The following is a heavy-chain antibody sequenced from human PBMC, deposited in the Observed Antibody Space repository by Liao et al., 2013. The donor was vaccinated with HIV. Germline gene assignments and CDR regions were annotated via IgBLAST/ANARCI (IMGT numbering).Heavy chain of an antibody. D-gene: IGHD1-26*01. V-gene: IGHV4-34*01. CDR2: INHSGST. J-gene: IGHJ4*02. CDR3: ARGGVVEWELLWDY. CDR1: GGSFSGYY. Sequence: QVQLQQWGAGLLKPSETLSLTCAVYGGSFSGYYWSWIRQPPGKGLEWIGEINHSGSTNYNPSLKSRVTISVDTSKNQFSLKLSSVTAADTAVYYCARGGVVEWELLWDYWGQGTLVTVSS.